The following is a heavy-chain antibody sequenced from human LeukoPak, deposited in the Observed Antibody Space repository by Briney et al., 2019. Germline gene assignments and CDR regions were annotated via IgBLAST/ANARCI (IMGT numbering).Heavy chain of an antibody. V-gene: IGHV3-74*01. CDR3: ARGFIGVYAFDV. CDR1: GFTFSSYW. CDR2: INSDGSST. Sequence: GGSLRLSCAASGFTFSSYWMHWVRQAPGKGLVWVSRINSDGSSTSYADSVKGRFTISRDNAKNTLYLQMNSLRAEDTAVYYCARGFIGVYAFDVWGQGTMVTVSS. J-gene: IGHJ3*01. D-gene: IGHD3-10*01.